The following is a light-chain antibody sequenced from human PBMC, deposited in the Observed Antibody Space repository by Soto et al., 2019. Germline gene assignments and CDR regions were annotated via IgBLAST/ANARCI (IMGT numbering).Light chain of an antibody. CDR3: QQYGSLSWT. CDR2: GAS. Sequence: DIVLTQSPGTLSLSPGERATLSCRASQSVSSNYLAWYQQRPGQAPRLLIYGASTRATGIPDRFSGSGSGTDFTLTISRLEPEDFAVSYCQQYGSLSWTFGQGTKVEIK. J-gene: IGKJ1*01. V-gene: IGKV3-20*01. CDR1: QSVSSNY.